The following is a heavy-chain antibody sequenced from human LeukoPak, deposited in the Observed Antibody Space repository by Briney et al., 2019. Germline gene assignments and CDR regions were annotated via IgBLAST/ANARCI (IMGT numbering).Heavy chain of an antibody. D-gene: IGHD4-17*01. J-gene: IGHJ4*02. V-gene: IGHV4-61*08. Sequence: ASQTLSLTCTVSGGSISSGGYYWSWIRQPPGKGLEWIGYIYYSGSTNYSPSLKSRVTISVDTSKNQFSLKLSSVTAADTAVYYCARVTSRPGAYGDHFDYWGQGTLVTVSS. CDR3: ARVTSRPGAYGDHFDY. CDR2: IYYSGST. CDR1: GGSISSGGYY.